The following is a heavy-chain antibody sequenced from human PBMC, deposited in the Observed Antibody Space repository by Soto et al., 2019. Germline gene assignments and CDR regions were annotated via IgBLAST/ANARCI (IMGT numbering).Heavy chain of an antibody. D-gene: IGHD2-21*02. V-gene: IGHV1-3*01. Sequence: ASVKVSCKASGYTFTSYAMHWVRQAPGQRLEWMGWINAGNGNTKYSQKFQGRVTITRDTSAGTAYMELSSLRSEDTAVYYCARAWVVVTAPDYWGQGTLVTVSS. CDR3: ARAWVVVTAPDY. CDR1: GYTFTSYA. CDR2: INAGNGNT. J-gene: IGHJ4*02.